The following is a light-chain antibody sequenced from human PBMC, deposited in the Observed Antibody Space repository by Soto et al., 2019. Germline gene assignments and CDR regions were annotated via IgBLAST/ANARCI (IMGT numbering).Light chain of an antibody. CDR2: EVS. CDR3: QQSYSTPLT. CDR1: QSLLHSDGKTY. J-gene: IGKJ4*01. V-gene: IGKV2-29*01. Sequence: SCKSSQSLLHSDGKTYLYWYLQKPGQSPQLLIYEVSSRFSGVPSTFSGSGSGTDFTLTIRSLQPEDFATYFCQQSYSTPLTFGGGTKVDNK.